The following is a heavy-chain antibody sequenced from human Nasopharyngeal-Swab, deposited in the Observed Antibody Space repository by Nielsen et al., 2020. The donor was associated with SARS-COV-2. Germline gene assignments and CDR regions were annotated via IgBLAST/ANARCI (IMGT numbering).Heavy chain of an antibody. J-gene: IGHJ4*02. D-gene: IGHD2-21*02. Sequence: SGPTLVTPTQTLRLTCTFSGFSLSTSGMCVTWVRPPPGKALEWLALIDWGDDKYYSTSLKTRLTISKDTSNNQVVLIMANMDPGDTATYYCGRISPHDFHIDYWGQGTLVTVSS. V-gene: IGHV2-70*20. CDR2: IDWGDDK. CDR3: GRISPHDFHIDY. CDR1: GFSLSTSGMC.